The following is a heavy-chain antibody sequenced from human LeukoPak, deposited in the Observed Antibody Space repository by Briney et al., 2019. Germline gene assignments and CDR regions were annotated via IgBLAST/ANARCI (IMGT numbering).Heavy chain of an antibody. J-gene: IGHJ5*02. D-gene: IGHD6-19*01. Sequence: ASVKVSCKASGGTFSSYAISWVRQAPGQGLEWMGGIIPIFGTASYAQKFQGRVTITTDESTSTAYMELSSLRSEDPAVYYCASSPLLAVAGTPAGGWFDPWGQGTLVTVSS. CDR1: GGTFSSYA. V-gene: IGHV1-69*05. CDR2: IIPIFGTA. CDR3: ASSPLLAVAGTPAGGWFDP.